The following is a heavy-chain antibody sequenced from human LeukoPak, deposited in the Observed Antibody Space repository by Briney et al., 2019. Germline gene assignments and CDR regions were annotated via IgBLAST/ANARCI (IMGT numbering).Heavy chain of an antibody. D-gene: IGHD3-3*01. CDR2: IYYSGST. CDR1: GGSISSYY. V-gene: IGHV4-59*08. CDR3: ARLEAYYYYGMDV. Sequence: PSETLSLTCTVSGGSISSYYWSWIRQPPGKGLEWIGYIYYSGSTNYSPSLKSQVTISVDTSKNQFSLKLSSVTAADTAVYYCARLEAYYYYGMDVWGQGTTVTVSS. J-gene: IGHJ6*02.